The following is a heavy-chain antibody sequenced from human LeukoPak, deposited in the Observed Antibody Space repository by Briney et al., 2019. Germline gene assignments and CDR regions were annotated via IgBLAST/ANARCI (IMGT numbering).Heavy chain of an antibody. V-gene: IGHV3-43*02. J-gene: IGHJ3*02. CDR1: GFTFDDHS. Sequence: AGGSLRLSCAASGFTFDDHSMHWVRQAPGKGLEWVSLSGNDGSTKYAAAVKGRFTIARESSKKSLFLEMNSLRTEDTALYHCASQTKHYYGSGSYWSAFDIWGQGTMVIASS. CDR2: SGNDGST. D-gene: IGHD3-10*01. CDR3: ASQTKHYYGSGSYWSAFDI.